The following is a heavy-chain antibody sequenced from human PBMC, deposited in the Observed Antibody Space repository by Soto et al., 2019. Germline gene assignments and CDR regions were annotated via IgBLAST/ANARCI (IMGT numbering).Heavy chain of an antibody. V-gene: IGHV5-10-1*03. CDR1: GYIFATYW. Sequence: EVQLVQSGAEVKKPGESLRIACKGSGYIFATYWINWVRQLPGEGLEWMGRIDPSDSEANYGPSFQGHVTMSVDTSTNTAYLQWSSLKASDSATYYCARETGTYSNDFWGQGTLVSFFS. D-gene: IGHD4-4*01. J-gene: IGHJ4*02. CDR2: IDPSDSEA. CDR3: ARETGTYSNDF.